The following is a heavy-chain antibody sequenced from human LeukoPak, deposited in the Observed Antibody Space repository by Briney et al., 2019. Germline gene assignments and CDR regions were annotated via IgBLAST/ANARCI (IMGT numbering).Heavy chain of an antibody. J-gene: IGHJ4*02. D-gene: IGHD2-15*01. CDR3: ARVRGYCSGGSCYPLDY. V-gene: IGHV1-24*01. Sequence: ASVKVPCKVSGYTLTELSMHWVRQGPGKGLEWMGRFDPEDGETIYAQKFQGRVTMTEDTSTDTAYMELSSLRSEDTAVYYCARVRGYCSGGSCYPLDYWGQGTLVTVSS. CDR2: FDPEDGET. CDR1: GYTLTELS.